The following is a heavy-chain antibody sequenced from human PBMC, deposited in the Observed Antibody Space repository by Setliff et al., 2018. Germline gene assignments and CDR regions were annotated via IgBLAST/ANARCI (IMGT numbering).Heavy chain of an antibody. J-gene: IGHJ4*02. Sequence: SETLSLTCAVYGGSFSGYYWSWIRQPPGKGLEWIGERDYNPSLGSRVTISVDTSKNQFSLKLSSVTAADTAVYYCARSESCGSTHCSPYDYWGQGTLVTVSS. CDR2: R. CDR1: GGSFSGYY. D-gene: IGHD2-2*01. V-gene: IGHV4-34*10. CDR3: ARSESCGSTHCSPYDY.